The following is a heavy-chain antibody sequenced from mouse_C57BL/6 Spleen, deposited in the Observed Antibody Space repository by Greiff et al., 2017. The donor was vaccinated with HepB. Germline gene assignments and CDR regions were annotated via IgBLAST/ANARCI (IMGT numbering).Heavy chain of an antibody. J-gene: IGHJ3*01. Sequence: QVQLQPPGAELVRPGSSVNLSCKASGYTFTSYWVDWVKQGPGQGLEWIGNIYPSDSETHYNQKFKDKATLTVDNSSSTAYMQLSSLTYEDSAVYYCARGTYYRNYVFAYWGQVTLVTVSA. D-gene: IGHD2-5*01. CDR2: IYPSDSET. V-gene: IGHV1-61*01. CDR3: ARGTYYRNYVFAY. CDR1: GYTFTSYW.